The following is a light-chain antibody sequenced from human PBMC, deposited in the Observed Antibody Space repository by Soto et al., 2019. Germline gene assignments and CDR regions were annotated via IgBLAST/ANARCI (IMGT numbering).Light chain of an antibody. V-gene: IGKV3-11*01. CDR1: QSAISN. CDR2: DAS. Sequence: EIVRTQSPATLSVSPGERVTLSCRASQSAISNLAWYQQKPGQTPRLLIYDASNRATGIPARFSGSGSGTDFTLTISSLEPQDFAVYYCQQRSNWPKITFGQGTRLEIK. CDR3: QQRSNWPKIT. J-gene: IGKJ5*01.